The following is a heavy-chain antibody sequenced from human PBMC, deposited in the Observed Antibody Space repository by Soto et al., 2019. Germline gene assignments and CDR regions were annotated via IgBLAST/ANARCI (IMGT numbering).Heavy chain of an antibody. CDR2: ISAYNGNT. V-gene: IGHV1-18*01. CDR3: LSDYVPASDNYSLDP. J-gene: IGHJ5*02. D-gene: IGHD2-15*01. Sequence: GGVLQETGQGLEWMGWISAYNGNTNYAQKLQCRVTMTTDTSTSTAYMELRSLRSDDTAVYYFLSDYVPASDNYSLDPRARGTPVPVSS.